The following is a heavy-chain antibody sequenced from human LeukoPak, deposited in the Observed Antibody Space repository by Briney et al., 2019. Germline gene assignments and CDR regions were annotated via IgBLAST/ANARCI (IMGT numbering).Heavy chain of an antibody. D-gene: IGHD4-17*01. CDR3: ARDWRAGDYYFDY. CDR2: INRDGSST. V-gene: IGHV3-74*01. CDR1: GLTFSGYW. Sequence: PGGSLRLSCAASGLTFSGYWMHWVRQAPGKGLVWVARINRDGSSTGYADSVRGRFTISRDNAKNTLFLQMNSLRAEDTAVYYCARDWRAGDYYFDYWGQGTLVTVSS. J-gene: IGHJ4*02.